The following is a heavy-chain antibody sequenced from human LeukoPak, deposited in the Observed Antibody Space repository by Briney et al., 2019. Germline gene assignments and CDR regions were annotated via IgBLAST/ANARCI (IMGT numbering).Heavy chain of an antibody. CDR1: GGSFSGYY. CDR3: ARDETFSYGSFGH. D-gene: IGHD5-18*01. CDR2: INHSGST. Sequence: SETLSLTCAVYGGSFSGYYWSWIRQPPGKGLEWIGEINHSGSTNYNPSLKSRVTISVDTSKNQFSLKLSSVTAADTAVYYCARDETFSYGSFGHWGQGTLVTVSS. V-gene: IGHV4-34*01. J-gene: IGHJ4*02.